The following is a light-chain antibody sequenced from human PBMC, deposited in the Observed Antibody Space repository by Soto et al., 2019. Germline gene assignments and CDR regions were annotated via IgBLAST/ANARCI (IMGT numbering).Light chain of an antibody. CDR3: SSYAGGNNAYV. V-gene: IGLV2-8*01. CDR2: EVT. Sequence: QSALTQPPSASGSPGQSVTISCTGASSDVGGYNYVSWYQQHPGKAPKLMIYEVTKRPSGVPDRFSGSKSGKTASLTVSGLQPEDEADYYCSSYAGGNNAYVFGTGTKVTVL. CDR1: SSDVGGYNY. J-gene: IGLJ1*01.